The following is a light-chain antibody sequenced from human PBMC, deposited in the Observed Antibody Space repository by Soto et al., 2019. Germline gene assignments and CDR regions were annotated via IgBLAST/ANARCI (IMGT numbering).Light chain of an antibody. CDR1: QSIANF. J-gene: IGKJ2*01. Sequence: DIQMTQSPSSLSASVGDRVTITCRASQSIANFLNWYQQKPGKAPQLLVYAAISLKSGVPSRFSGSGYGTDFTLTISSLQPEDFATCYCQQGYNVPRTFGQGTNVEIK. V-gene: IGKV1-39*01. CDR3: QQGYNVPRT. CDR2: AAI.